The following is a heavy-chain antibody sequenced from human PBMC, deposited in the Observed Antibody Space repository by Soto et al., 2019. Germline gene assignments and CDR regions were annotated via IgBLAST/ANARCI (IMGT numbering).Heavy chain of an antibody. V-gene: IGHV6-1*01. CDR2: TYYRSKWYN. Sequence: SQTLSLTCAISGDSVSSNSAAWNWIRQSPSRGLEWLGRTYYRSKWYNDYAVSVKSRITINPDTSKNQFPLQLNSVTPEDTAVYYCARDRLYYDFWSGSYYFDYWGQGTLVTVSS. CDR1: GDSVSSNSAA. D-gene: IGHD3-3*01. CDR3: ARDRLYYDFWSGSYYFDY. J-gene: IGHJ4*02.